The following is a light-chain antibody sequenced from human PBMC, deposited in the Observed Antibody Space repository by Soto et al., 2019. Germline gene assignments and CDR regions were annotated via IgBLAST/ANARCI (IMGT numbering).Light chain of an antibody. Sequence: QSALTQPPSVAGSPGQSVTISCTGTNNDVGGYKGVSWYQQSPGTATKLMIYEVTNRPSGVPDRFSGSKSGNTASLTISGLQAEDGADYYCFSYTRSDTYVFGTGTKVTVL. CDR1: NNDVGGYKG. V-gene: IGLV2-18*02. J-gene: IGLJ1*01. CDR3: FSYTRSDTYV. CDR2: EVT.